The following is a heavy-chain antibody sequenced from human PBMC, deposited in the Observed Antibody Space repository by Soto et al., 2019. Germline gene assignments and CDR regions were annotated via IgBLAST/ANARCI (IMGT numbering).Heavy chain of an antibody. D-gene: IGHD2-15*01. CDR1: GGSFSGYY. J-gene: IGHJ6*02. Sequence: KPSETLSLTCAVYGGSFSGYYWSWIRQPPGKGLEWIGEINHSGSTNYNPSLKSRVTISVDTSKNQFSVRLNSVTASDTAVYYCAPLSVSLSGPYGVHVWGQGTTVTVSS. V-gene: IGHV4-34*01. CDR3: APLSVSLSGPYGVHV. CDR2: INHSGST.